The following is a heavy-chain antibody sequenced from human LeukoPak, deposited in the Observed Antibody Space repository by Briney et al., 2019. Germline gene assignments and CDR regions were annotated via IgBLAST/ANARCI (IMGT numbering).Heavy chain of an antibody. CDR1: GDSISSTSYY. CDR2: IYFTGTT. CDR3: ARGLYDGGSWFHFDS. J-gene: IGHJ4*02. Sequence: SETLSPTCTVSGDSISSTSYYWAWIRQPPGKGLEWIGNIYFTGTTFYNPSLKSRVIMSIGTSKNHFSLDLSSVTAADMAVYFCARGLYDGGSWFHFDSWGQGTLVTVSS. V-gene: IGHV4-39*02. D-gene: IGHD6-13*01.